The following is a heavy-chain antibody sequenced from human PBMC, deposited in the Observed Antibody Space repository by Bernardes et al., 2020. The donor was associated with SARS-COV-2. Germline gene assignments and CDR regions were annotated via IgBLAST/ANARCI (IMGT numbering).Heavy chain of an antibody. D-gene: IGHD3-9*01. V-gene: IGHV4-39*01. CDR2: IYYSGRT. J-gene: IGHJ5*02. Sequence: SETLSLTCSVSGGSISSTTYYWGWIRQSPGKGLEWIGSIYYSGRTSYNPSLKSRVTISVDTSRNQFSLNLSSVTAADTAVYYCARGFYDILTGYHNLFDPWGQGALVTVSS. CDR1: GGSISSTTYY. CDR3: ARGFYDILTGYHNLFDP.